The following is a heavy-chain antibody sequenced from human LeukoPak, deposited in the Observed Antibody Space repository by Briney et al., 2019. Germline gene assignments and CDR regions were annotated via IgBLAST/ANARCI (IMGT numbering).Heavy chain of an antibody. J-gene: IGHJ5*02. D-gene: IGHD2-2*01. CDR3: AYCSSTSCYDWWFDP. Sequence: GASVKVSCKASGYTFTSYGISWVRQAPGQGLEWMGWISAYNGNTNYAQKLQGRVTMTTDTSTSTAYMELRSLRSDDTAVYYCAYCSSTSCYDWWFDPWGQGTLVIVSS. CDR2: ISAYNGNT. CDR1: GYTFTSYG. V-gene: IGHV1-18*04.